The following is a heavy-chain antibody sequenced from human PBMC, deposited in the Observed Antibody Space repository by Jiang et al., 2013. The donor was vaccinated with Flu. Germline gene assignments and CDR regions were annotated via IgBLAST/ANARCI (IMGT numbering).Heavy chain of an antibody. J-gene: IGHJ3*02. D-gene: IGHD3-22*01. CDR3: AHNHYYDTSGYYYRGRAFDI. V-gene: IGHV2-70*12. Sequence: SLSTSGVGVGWIRQPPGKALEWLALIDWDDDKYYSTSLKTRLTISKDTSKNQVVLTMTNMDPVDTATYYCAHNHYYDTSGYYYRGRAFDIWGQGTMVTVSS. CDR2: IDWDDDK. CDR1: SLSTSGVG.